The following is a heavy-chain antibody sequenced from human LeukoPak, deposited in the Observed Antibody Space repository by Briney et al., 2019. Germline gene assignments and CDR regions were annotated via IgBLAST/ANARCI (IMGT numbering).Heavy chain of an antibody. CDR3: ANSLLGGYCSGGSCYNY. CDR1: VGSIISGGYY. CDR2: IDYSGST. D-gene: IGHD2-15*01. Sequence: SQTLSLTCTVSVGSIISGGYYWSWIRQHPGKGLEWIGYIDYSGSTYYNPSLKSRVTISVDTSKNQFSLKLSSVTAADTAVYYCANSLLGGYCSGGSCYNYWGQGTLVTVSS. V-gene: IGHV4-31*03. J-gene: IGHJ4*02.